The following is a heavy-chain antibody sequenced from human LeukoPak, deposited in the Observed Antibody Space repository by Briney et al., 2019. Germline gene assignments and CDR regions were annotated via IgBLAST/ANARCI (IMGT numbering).Heavy chain of an antibody. CDR3: AKDVPSKYIGHQEGYFDY. CDR2: INPSGDTT. J-gene: IGHJ4*02. Sequence: PGGSLRLSCAASGITFRNYAMSWVRQAPGSGLEWVSTINPSGDTTYYTDSVKGRFTISRDNSRNTLYLQMNSLRVEDTAIYYCAKDVPSKYIGHQEGYFDYWGQGTLVTVSS. V-gene: IGHV3-23*01. CDR1: GITFRNYA. D-gene: IGHD5-12*01.